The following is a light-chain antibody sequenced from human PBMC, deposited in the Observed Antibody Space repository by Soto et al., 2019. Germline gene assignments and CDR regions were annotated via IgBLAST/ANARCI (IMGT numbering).Light chain of an antibody. Sequence: EIVMAQFPATLSVSPGERATLSCRASQSVSSNLAWYQQKPGQAPRLLIYGASTRATGIPARFSGSGSGTEFTLTISSLQSEDFAVYYCQQYNNWPPGVTFGQGTRLEIK. CDR3: QQYNNWPPGVT. V-gene: IGKV3-15*01. J-gene: IGKJ5*01. CDR1: QSVSSN. CDR2: GAS.